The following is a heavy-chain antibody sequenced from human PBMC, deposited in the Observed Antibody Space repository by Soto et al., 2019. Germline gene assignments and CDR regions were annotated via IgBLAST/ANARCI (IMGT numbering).Heavy chain of an antibody. D-gene: IGHD3-10*01. CDR2: ISSSSSYT. CDR1: GFTFSDYY. Sequence: GGSLRLSCAASGFTFSDYYMSWIRQAPGKGLEWVSYISSSSSYTNYADPVKGRFTISRDNAKNSLYLQMNSLRAEDTAVYYCARFWAYYGSGSRTSSGSWGQGTLVTVSS. CDR3: ARFWAYYGSGSRTSSGS. J-gene: IGHJ5*02. V-gene: IGHV3-11*03.